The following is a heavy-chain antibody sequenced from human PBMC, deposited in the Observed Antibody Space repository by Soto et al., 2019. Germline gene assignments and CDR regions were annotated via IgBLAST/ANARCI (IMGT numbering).Heavy chain of an antibody. D-gene: IGHD3-22*01. CDR3: TRTRSGYYYADFDY. CDR1: GGTFSSYA. V-gene: IGHV1-69*13. Sequence: ASVKVSCKASGGTFSSYAISWVRQAPGQGLEWMGGIIPIFGTANYAQKFQGRVTITADESTSTAYMELNSLKTEDTAVYYCTRTRSGYYYADFDYWGQGTLVTVSS. J-gene: IGHJ4*02. CDR2: IIPIFGTA.